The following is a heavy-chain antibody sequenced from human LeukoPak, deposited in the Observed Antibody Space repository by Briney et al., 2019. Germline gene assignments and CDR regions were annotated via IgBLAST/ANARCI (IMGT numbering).Heavy chain of an antibody. CDR1: GYTFTSYG. V-gene: IGHV1-18*01. CDR3: ARDWTKDYYYYGMDV. Sequence: AASVKVSCKASGYTFTSYGISWVRQAPGQGLEWMGWISAYNGNTNYAQKLQGRVTMTTDTSTSTAYMELRSLRSDDTAVYYCARDWTKDYYYYGMDVWGQGTTVTVSS. J-gene: IGHJ6*02. CDR2: ISAYNGNT. D-gene: IGHD3/OR15-3a*01.